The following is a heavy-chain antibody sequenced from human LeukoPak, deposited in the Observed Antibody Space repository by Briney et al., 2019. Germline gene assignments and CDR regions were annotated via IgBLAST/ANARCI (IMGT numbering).Heavy chain of an antibody. Sequence: GGSLRLSCAASGFTFSSYGMHWVRQAPGKGLVWLSRINTDGTTTTYADSVKGRFTISRDNAKNTLYLQLNSLRADDTAVYFCARGGVSSPTIDYWGQGTLVTLSS. D-gene: IGHD6-19*01. CDR1: GFTFSSYG. CDR3: ARGGVSSPTIDY. J-gene: IGHJ4*02. CDR2: INTDGTTT. V-gene: IGHV3-74*01.